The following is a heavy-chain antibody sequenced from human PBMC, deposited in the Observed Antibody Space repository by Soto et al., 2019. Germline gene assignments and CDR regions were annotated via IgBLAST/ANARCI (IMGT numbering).Heavy chain of an antibody. CDR3: AHRPIVGAAI. CDR2: IFHSGST. Sequence: SETLSLTCAVFGGSISNSNWWTWVRQPPGKGLDWIGEIFHSGSTNYNSSLMGRVTISVDKANNQFSLKLSSVTAADTAVYYCAHRPIVGAAIWGQGPLVTVSS. D-gene: IGHD1-26*01. J-gene: IGHJ4*02. V-gene: IGHV4-4*02. CDR1: GGSISNSNW.